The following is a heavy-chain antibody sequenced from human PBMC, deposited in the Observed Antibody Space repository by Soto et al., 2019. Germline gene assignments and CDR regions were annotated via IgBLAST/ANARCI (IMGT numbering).Heavy chain of an antibody. Sequence: QLQLQESGPGLVKPSETLSLTCTVSGGSISSSSYYWGWIRKPPGKGLEWIGSIYYSGSTYYNPSLKSRVTISVDTSKNQFSLKLSSVTAADTAVYYWARHYHGYPDNWFDPWGQGTLVTVSS. D-gene: IGHD5-18*01. J-gene: IGHJ5*02. CDR2: IYYSGST. CDR1: GGSISSSSYY. CDR3: ARHYHGYPDNWFDP. V-gene: IGHV4-39*01.